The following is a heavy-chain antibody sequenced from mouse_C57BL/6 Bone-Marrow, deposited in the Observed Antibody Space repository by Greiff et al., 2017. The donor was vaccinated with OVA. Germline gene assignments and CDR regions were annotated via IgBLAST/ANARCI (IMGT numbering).Heavy chain of an antibody. Sequence: QVPLQQSGADLAKPGASVKLSCKASGYTFTSYWMHWVKQRPGQGLEWIGYINPSSGYTKYNQKFKDKATLTADKSSSTAYMQLSSLTYEDSAVYDGARRDGYFPWYFDVWGTGTTVTVSS. CDR2: INPSSGYT. CDR1: GYTFTSYW. V-gene: IGHV1-7*01. D-gene: IGHD2-3*01. CDR3: ARRDGYFPWYFDV. J-gene: IGHJ1*03.